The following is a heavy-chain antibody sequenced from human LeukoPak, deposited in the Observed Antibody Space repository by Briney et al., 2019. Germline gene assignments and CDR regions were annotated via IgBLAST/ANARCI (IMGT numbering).Heavy chain of an antibody. CDR2: ISGSGGST. Sequence: GGSLRLSCAASGFTVSSNYMSWVRQAPGKGLEWVSAISGSGGSTYYADSVKGRFTISRDNSKNTLYLQMNSLRAEDTAVYYCAKVKRWGGDRYFDYWGQGTLVTVSS. V-gene: IGHV3-23*01. D-gene: IGHD3-10*01. CDR1: GFTVSSNY. CDR3: AKVKRWGGDRYFDY. J-gene: IGHJ4*02.